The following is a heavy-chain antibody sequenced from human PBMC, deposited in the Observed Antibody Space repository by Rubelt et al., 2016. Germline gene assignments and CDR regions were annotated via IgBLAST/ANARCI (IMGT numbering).Heavy chain of an antibody. V-gene: IGHV1-69*01. CDR2: IIPIFGTA. Sequence: QVQLVQSGAEVKKPGSSVKVSCKASGGTFRSYAISWVRQAPGQGLEWMGGIIPIFGTANYAQKFQGRVTITADESTSTAYMELSSLRSDDTAVYYCSRDWTYYDILTGYYNNFDYWGQGTLVTVSS. D-gene: IGHD3-9*01. CDR1: GGTFRSYA. J-gene: IGHJ4*02. CDR3: SRDWTYYDILTGYYNNFDY.